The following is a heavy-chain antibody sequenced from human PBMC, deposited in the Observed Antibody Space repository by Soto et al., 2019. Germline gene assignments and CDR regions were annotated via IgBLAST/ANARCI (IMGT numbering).Heavy chain of an antibody. CDR3: TRLKGYCSSTSGFPLTYDYYGMDV. D-gene: IGHD2-2*01. V-gene: IGHV1-69*01. Sequence: QLQLVQSGAVVKKPGSSVKVSCKASGGTFISYAISWVRQAPGQGLEWMGGIIPIFGTANYAQKFQGRVTITADESTSTAYVELRSLRSEDTALYYCTRLKGYCSSTSGFPLTYDYYGMDVWGRGTTDTVSS. CDR1: GGTFISYA. CDR2: IIPIFGTA. J-gene: IGHJ6*04.